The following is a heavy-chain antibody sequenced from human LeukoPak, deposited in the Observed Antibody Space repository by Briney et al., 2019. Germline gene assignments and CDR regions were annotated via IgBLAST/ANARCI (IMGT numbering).Heavy chain of an antibody. Sequence: SETLSLTCTVSGGAISSSSYYWGWIRQPPGKGLEWIGSIYYGGSTYYNPSIKRRVTISVDTSKNQFFLKLSSVTAADAAVYYCARHGGGGGSLFDYWGQGTLVTVSS. CDR2: IYYGGST. V-gene: IGHV4-39*01. D-gene: IGHD3-16*01. CDR3: ARHGGGGGSLFDY. J-gene: IGHJ4*02. CDR1: GGAISSSSYY.